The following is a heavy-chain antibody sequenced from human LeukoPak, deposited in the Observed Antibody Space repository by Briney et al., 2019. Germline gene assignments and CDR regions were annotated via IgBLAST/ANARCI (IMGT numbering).Heavy chain of an antibody. J-gene: IGHJ4*02. CDR2: ISSSSSYI. CDR3: ARFKYSSPENYYFDY. D-gene: IGHD6-6*01. Sequence: RGSLRLSCAASGFTFSSYSMNWVRQAPGKGLEWVSSISSSSSYIYYADSVKGRFTISRDNAKNSLYLQMNSLRAEDTAVYYCARFKYSSPENYYFDYWGQGTLVTVSS. CDR1: GFTFSSYS. V-gene: IGHV3-21*01.